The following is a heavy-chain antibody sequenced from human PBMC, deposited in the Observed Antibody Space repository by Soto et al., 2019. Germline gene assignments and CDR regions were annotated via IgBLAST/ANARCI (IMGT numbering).Heavy chain of an antibody. V-gene: IGHV3-21*01. CDR3: ARDFREVAGTSPGY. CDR2: ISSSSSYI. CDR1: GFTFSSYS. J-gene: IGHJ4*02. Sequence: EVQLVESGGGLVKPGGSLRLSCAASGFTFSSYSMNWVRQAPGKGLEWVSSISSSSSYIYYADSVKGRFTISRDNAKNSLYLQMNSLRAEDTAVYYCARDFREVAGTSPGYWGQGTLVTVSS. D-gene: IGHD6-19*01.